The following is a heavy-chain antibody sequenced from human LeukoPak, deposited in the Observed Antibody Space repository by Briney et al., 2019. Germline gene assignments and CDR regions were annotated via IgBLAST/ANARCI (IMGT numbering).Heavy chain of an antibody. V-gene: IGHV3-74*01. D-gene: IGHD5-12*01. CDR1: GFTFSSYW. CDR3: ARVGQAGYVGYPLDY. CDR2: VNSDGSST. Sequence: GGSLRLSCAASGFTFSSYWMHWVRHAPGKGLMWVSRVNSDGSSTSYADSVKGRFTISRDNAKNTLYLQVNSLRAEDTAVFYCARVGQAGYVGYPLDYRGQGTLVTVSS. J-gene: IGHJ4*02.